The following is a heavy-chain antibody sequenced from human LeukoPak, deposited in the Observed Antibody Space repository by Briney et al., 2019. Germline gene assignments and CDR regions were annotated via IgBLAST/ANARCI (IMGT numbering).Heavy chain of an antibody. CDR2: IYYSGST. D-gene: IGHD2/OR15-2a*01. CDR3: ARDNKGQREAFDI. Sequence: SETLSLTCTPSGGSTSSYYWSWIRQPPGKGLEWVGYIYYSGSTTYNPSLKSRVTISVDATKHQFALKLSSVTAADTAVYYCARDNKGQREAFDIWGQGTMVTVSS. V-gene: IGHV4-59*01. J-gene: IGHJ3*02. CDR1: GGSTSSYY.